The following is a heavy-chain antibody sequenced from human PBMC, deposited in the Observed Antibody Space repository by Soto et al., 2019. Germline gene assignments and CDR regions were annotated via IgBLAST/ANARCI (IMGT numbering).Heavy chain of an antibody. Sequence: QVQLQQWGAGLLKPSETLSLTCAVYGGSFSGYYWSWIRQPPGKGLEWIGEINHSGSTNYNPSLKSRVTISVHTSKNQFSLKLSSVTAADTAVYYCARRGYSNYANYWGQGTLVTVSS. D-gene: IGHD4-4*01. CDR3: ARRGYSNYANY. CDR2: INHSGST. J-gene: IGHJ4*02. V-gene: IGHV4-34*01. CDR1: GGSFSGYY.